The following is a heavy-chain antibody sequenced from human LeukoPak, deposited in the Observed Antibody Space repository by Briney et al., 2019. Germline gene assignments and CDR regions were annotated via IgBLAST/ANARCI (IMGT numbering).Heavy chain of an antibody. D-gene: IGHD3-22*01. CDR1: GFTVSSNH. J-gene: IGHJ4*02. V-gene: IGHV3-53*01. CDR3: ARDQRYYDSSGYGY. CDR2: IYSGGST. Sequence: PGRSLRLSCAASGFTVSSNHMSWVRQAPGKGLEWVSVIYSGGSTYYADSVKGRFTISTDNSKNTLYLQMNSLRAEDTAVYYCARDQRYYDSSGYGYWGQGTLVTVSS.